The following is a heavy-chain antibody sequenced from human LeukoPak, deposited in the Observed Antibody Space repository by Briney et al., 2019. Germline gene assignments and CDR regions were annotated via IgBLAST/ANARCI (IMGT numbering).Heavy chain of an antibody. CDR2: IYYSGST. J-gene: IGHJ6*02. CDR3: ARQLQYQLLGVDYYYGMDV. CDR1: GGSISSSSYY. V-gene: IGHV4-39*01. Sequence: PSETLSLTCTVSGGSISSSSYYWGWIRQPPGKGLEWIRSIYYSGSTYYNPSLKSRVTISVDTSKNQFSLKLSSVTAADTAVYYCARQLQYQLLGVDYYYGMDVWGQGTTVTVSS. D-gene: IGHD2-2*01.